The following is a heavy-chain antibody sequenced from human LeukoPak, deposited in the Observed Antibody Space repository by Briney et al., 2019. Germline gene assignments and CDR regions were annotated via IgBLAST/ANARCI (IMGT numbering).Heavy chain of an antibody. D-gene: IGHD1-1*01. V-gene: IGHV3-23*01. CDR1: GFTFSSYA. Sequence: AGGSLRLSCAASGFTFSSYAMSWVRQAPGKWLEWVSAISGGGGSTYYADSVKGRFTISRDNSKNTLYLQMNSLRAEDTAVYYCAKKWGTTGTTVSGGFDYWGQGTLVTVSS. CDR3: AKKWGTTGTTVSGGFDY. CDR2: ISGGGGST. J-gene: IGHJ4*02.